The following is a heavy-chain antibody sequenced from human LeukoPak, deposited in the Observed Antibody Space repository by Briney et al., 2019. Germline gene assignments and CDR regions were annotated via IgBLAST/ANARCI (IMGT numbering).Heavy chain of an antibody. CDR1: GGSIRSSYYY. D-gene: IGHD3-9*01. CDR2: IYDSGST. V-gene: IGHV4-39*01. Sequence: SETLSLTCTVSGGSIRSSYYYWGWIRQPPGKGLEWIGSIYDSGSTYYNPSLKSRVTISVDTSKNQFSLKLNSVTAADTAVYYCASTGRYFDWLLHQYWGQGTLVTVSS. CDR3: ASTGRYFDWLLHQY. J-gene: IGHJ4*02.